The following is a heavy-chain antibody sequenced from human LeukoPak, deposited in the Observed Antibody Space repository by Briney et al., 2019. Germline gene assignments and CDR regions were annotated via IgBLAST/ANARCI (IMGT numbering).Heavy chain of an antibody. J-gene: IGHJ6*02. CDR1: GGSISSGDYY. CDR2: IYYSGST. D-gene: IGHD1-26*01. Sequence: SETLSLTCTVSGGSISSGDYYWSWIRQPPGKGLEWIGYIYYSGSTYYNPSLKSRVTISVDTSRNQFSLKLSSVTAADTAVYYCARVSGSYYEAYGMDVWGQGTTVTVSS. V-gene: IGHV4-30-4*08. CDR3: ARVSGSYYEAYGMDV.